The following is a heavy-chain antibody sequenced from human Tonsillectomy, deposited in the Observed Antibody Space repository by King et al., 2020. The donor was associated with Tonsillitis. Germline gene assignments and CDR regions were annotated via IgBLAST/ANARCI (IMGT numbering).Heavy chain of an antibody. CDR2: IRNDVSNK. V-gene: IGHV3-30*02. Sequence: VQLVESGGGVVQPGGSLRLSCAASGFTFSVYGMHWVRQAPGKGLEWVAFIRNDVSNKYYADSVKGRLTISRDNSKNTLYLQMNSLRVEDTAVYYCAKYAEWDDVFDIWGRGTMVSVSS. CDR1: GFTFSVYG. CDR3: AKYAEWDDVFDI. J-gene: IGHJ3*02. D-gene: IGHD1-26*01.